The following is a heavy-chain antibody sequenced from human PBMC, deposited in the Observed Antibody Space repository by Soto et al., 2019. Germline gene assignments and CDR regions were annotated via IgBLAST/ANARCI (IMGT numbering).Heavy chain of an antibody. V-gene: IGHV2-5*04. J-gene: IGHJ4*02. Sequence: QITLQESGPTLVKPTQTLTLTCTFSGFSLTTSAVAVGWIRQPPGKALEWLAIVYGSDDKFYSPSLRSRLTITKDNSKNHVVLTITDIDPVDTGTYFCVRRYDRYYFDYWGQGTLVTVSS. CDR2: VYGSDDK. D-gene: IGHD1-1*01. CDR3: VRRYDRYYFDY. CDR1: GFSLTTSAVA.